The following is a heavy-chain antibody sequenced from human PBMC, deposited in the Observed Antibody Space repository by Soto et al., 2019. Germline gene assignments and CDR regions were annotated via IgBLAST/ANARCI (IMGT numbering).Heavy chain of an antibody. J-gene: IGHJ6*02. CDR3: ARVAGGSGSYSGYYYYYGMDV. CDR1: GYSFTSYW. CDR2: IDPSDSYT. V-gene: IGHV5-10-1*01. D-gene: IGHD3-10*01. Sequence: PGESLKISCKGSGYSFTSYWISWVRQMPGKGLEWMGRIDPSDSYTNYSPSLQGHVTISADKSISTAYLQWSSLKASDTAMYYCARVAGGSGSYSGYYYYYGMDVWGQGTTVTVSS.